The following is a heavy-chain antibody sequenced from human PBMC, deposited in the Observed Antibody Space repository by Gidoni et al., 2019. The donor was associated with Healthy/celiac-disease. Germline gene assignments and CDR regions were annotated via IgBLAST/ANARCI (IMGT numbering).Heavy chain of an antibody. CDR2: ISYDGSNK. CDR3: AKDLGEQLVRYYYYGMDV. CDR1: GFTFSSYG. D-gene: IGHD6-6*01. V-gene: IGHV3-30*18. J-gene: IGHJ6*02. Sequence: QVQLVESGGGVVQPGRSLRLACAASGFTFSSYGMHWVRQAPGKGMGWVAVISYDGSNKYYADSVKGRFTISRDNSKNTLYLQMNSLRAEDTAVYYCAKDLGEQLVRYYYYGMDVWGQGTTVTVSS.